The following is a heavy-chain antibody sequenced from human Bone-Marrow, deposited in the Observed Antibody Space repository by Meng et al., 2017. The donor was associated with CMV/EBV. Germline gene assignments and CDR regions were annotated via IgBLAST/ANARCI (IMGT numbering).Heavy chain of an antibody. V-gene: IGHV3-30*02. CDR3: ANWDSYYYDSSGRSGY. D-gene: IGHD3-22*01. Sequence: GGSLRLSCVASGFTFSSYGMHWVRQAPGKGLEWVAFIRYDGSNKYYADSVKGRFTISRDNSTNTLYLQMNSLRAEDTAVYYCANWDSYYYDSSGRSGYWGQGTLVTVSS. CDR1: GFTFSSYG. J-gene: IGHJ4*02. CDR2: IRYDGSNK.